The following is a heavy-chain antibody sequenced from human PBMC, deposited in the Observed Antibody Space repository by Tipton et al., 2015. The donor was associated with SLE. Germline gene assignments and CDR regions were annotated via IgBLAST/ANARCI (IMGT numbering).Heavy chain of an antibody. Sequence: TLSLTCAVYGASFRGYYWSWIRQPPGKGLEWIGEINHSGGTNYNPSLKSRVTVSVDTSKNQFSLKLSSVTAADTAVYYCARDSGVTDSFPFDYWGQGTLVTVSS. V-gene: IGHV4-34*01. CDR3: ARDSGVTDSFPFDY. J-gene: IGHJ4*02. CDR2: INHSGGT. D-gene: IGHD3-22*01. CDR1: GASFRGYY.